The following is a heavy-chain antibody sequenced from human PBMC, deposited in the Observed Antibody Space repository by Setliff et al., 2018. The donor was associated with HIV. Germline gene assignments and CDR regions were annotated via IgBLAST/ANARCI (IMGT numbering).Heavy chain of an antibody. D-gene: IGHD5-18*01. J-gene: IGHJ6*03. CDR2: IKQDGSEK. Sequence: PGGSLRLSCAASGFTFSSCWVTWVRQGPGKGLEWVANIKQDGSEKYYVDSVKGRFTTSRDNGKNSLYLQMNSLRAEDTAVYYCASSGYNYGGYYMDVWGKGTTVTVSS. CDR3: ASSGYNYGGYYMDV. V-gene: IGHV3-7*03. CDR1: GFTFSSCW.